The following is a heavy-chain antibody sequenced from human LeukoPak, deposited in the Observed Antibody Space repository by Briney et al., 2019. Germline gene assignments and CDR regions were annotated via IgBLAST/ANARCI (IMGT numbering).Heavy chain of an antibody. D-gene: IGHD6-13*01. Sequence: GGSLRLSCAASGFTFSSYGMHWVRQAPGKGLEWVAVISYDGSNKYYADSVKGRFTIPRDNSKNTLYLQMNSLRAEDTAVYCARDHSSWTLTYFDYWGQGTLVTVSS. CDR1: GFTFSSYG. CDR3: ARDHSSWTLTYFDY. V-gene: IGHV3-30*03. J-gene: IGHJ4*02. CDR2: ISYDGSNK.